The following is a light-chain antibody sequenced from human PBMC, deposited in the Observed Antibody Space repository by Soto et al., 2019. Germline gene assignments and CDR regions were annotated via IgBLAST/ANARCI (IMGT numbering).Light chain of an antibody. J-gene: IGLJ1*01. CDR2: ELS. CDR3: SSYTSSSTV. CDR1: SSDVGGYNY. V-gene: IGLV2-14*01. Sequence: QSVLTQPASVSGSPGQSITISCTGTSSDVGGYNYVSRYQQHPGKAPKLMIYELSNRPSGVSNRFSGSKSGNTASLTISGLQAKDEADYYCSSYTSSSTVFGTGTKVTVL.